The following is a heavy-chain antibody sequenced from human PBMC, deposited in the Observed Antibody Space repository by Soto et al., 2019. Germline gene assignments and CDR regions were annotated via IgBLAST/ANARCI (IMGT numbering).Heavy chain of an antibody. Sequence: QVQLVQSGAEVKKPGSSVKVSCKASGGTFSSYTISWVRQAPGQGLERMGRIIPILGIANYAQKFQGRVTITADKSTSTAYMELNSLRSEDTAVYYCAGARGYSYGYSGSWGQGTLVTVSS. D-gene: IGHD5-18*01. CDR3: AGARGYSYGYSGS. CDR2: IIPILGIA. CDR1: GGTFSSYT. J-gene: IGHJ5*02. V-gene: IGHV1-69*02.